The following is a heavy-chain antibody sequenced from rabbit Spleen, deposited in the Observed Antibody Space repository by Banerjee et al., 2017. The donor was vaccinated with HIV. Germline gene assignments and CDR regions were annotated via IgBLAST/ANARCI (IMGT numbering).Heavy chain of an antibody. V-gene: IGHV1S40*01. Sequence: QSLEESGGDLVKPEGSLTLTCKASGFAFSNNAMCWVRQAPGKGLEWIGCIYTGSGRTYYATWAKGRFTISETSSTTVTLQMTSLTAADTATYFCARDTSTSFSTYGMDLWGQGTLVTVS. J-gene: IGHJ6*01. CDR2: IYTGSGRT. CDR1: GFAFSNNA. CDR3: ARDTSTSFSTYGMDL. D-gene: IGHD1-1*01.